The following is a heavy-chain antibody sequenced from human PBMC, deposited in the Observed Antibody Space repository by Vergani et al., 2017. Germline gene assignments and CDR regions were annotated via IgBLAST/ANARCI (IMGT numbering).Heavy chain of an antibody. J-gene: IGHJ4*02. V-gene: IGHV3-30*18. Sequence: QVQLVESGGGVVQPGRSLRLSCAASGFTFSSYGMHWVRQAPGKGLEWVAVISYDGSNKYYADSVKGRFTSSRDNSKNTLYLQMNSLRAEDTAVYYCAKDGTVSPFDYWGQGTLVTVSS. CDR1: GFTFSSYG. D-gene: IGHD1-26*01. CDR3: AKDGTVSPFDY. CDR2: ISYDGSNK.